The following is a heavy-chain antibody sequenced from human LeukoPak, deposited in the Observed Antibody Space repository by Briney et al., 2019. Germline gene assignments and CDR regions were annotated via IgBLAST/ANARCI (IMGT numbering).Heavy chain of an antibody. J-gene: IGHJ4*02. D-gene: IGHD4-17*01. Sequence: PGGSLRLSCAASGFTFSSYARHWVRQAPGKGLEWVGVISYDGSNKYYADSVKGRFPISRDNSKNTLYLQMNSLRAEDTAVYYCARDPPDYGDYVACFDYWGQGTLVTVSS. V-gene: IGHV3-30-3*01. CDR3: ARDPPDYGDYVACFDY. CDR2: ISYDGSNK. CDR1: GFTFSSYA.